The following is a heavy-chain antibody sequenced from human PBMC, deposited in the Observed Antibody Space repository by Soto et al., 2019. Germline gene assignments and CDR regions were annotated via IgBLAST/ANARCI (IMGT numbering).Heavy chain of an antibody. CDR1: GGSFSGYS. D-gene: IGHD2-2*01. CDR3: AKLSCTSSTCYFPGWFDP. V-gene: IGHV4-34*01. CDR2: INHGGAT. Sequence: QVQLQQWGAGLLKPSETLSLTCAVYGGSFSGYSWTWIRQPPGKGLEWIGEINHGGATNTNPSLKSRVTMSVDTSKNQFSLKLSSVTAADTAVYYCAKLSCTSSTCYFPGWFDPWGQGTLVTVSS. J-gene: IGHJ5*02.